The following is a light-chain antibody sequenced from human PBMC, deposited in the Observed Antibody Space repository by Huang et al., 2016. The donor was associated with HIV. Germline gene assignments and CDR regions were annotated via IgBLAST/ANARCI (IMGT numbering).Light chain of an antibody. CDR1: QSVLYSSNNKND. Sequence: DIVMTQSPDSLAVSLGERATINCKSSQSVLYSSNNKNDLAWYQQQPGQPPKLLIYWASTRESGVPDRFGGSGSGTDFTLTISSLQAEDVAVYYCQQYYSTPQLTFGGGTKVEIK. CDR3: QQYYSTPQLT. J-gene: IGKJ4*01. V-gene: IGKV4-1*01. CDR2: WAS.